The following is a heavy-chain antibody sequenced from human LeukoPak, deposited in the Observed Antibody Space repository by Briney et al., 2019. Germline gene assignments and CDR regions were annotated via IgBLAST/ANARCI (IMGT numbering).Heavy chain of an antibody. CDR3: ARVEGPVGP. D-gene: IGHD1-1*01. J-gene: IGHJ5*02. Sequence: SETLSLTCAVSGYSISSGYCWGWIRQPPGKGLEWIGSIYHSGSTYYNPSLKSRVTISVDTSKNQFSLKLSSVTAADTAVYYCARVEGPVGPWGQGTLVTVSS. CDR2: IYHSGST. CDR1: GYSISSGYC. V-gene: IGHV4-38-2*01.